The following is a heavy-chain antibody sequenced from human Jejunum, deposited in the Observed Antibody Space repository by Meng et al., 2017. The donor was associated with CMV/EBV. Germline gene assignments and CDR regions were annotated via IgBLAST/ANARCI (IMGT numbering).Heavy chain of an antibody. D-gene: IGHD3-22*01. V-gene: IGHV3-23*04. CDR1: GFTFND. CDR3: AKDDRGVQSN. Sequence: EVQLVESGGGLIQPGGSLRLSCVVSGFTFNDMSWVRQAPGKGLEWVSAISATGRSTYYADSVKGRFTISRDNSKNTLFLQVSSLRAEDTAIYYCAKDDRGVQSNWGQGTLVTVSS. J-gene: IGHJ4*02. CDR2: ISATGRST.